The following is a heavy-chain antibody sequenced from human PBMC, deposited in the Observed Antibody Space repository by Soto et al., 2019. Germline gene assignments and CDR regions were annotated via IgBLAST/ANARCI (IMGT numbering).Heavy chain of an antibody. V-gene: IGHV1-69*02. J-gene: IGHJ6*02. CDR1: GGTFSNYT. CDR2: IIPILNIA. Sequence: QVHLVQSGAEVKKPGSSVKVSCKASGGTFSNYTINWVRQAPGQGLEWMGRIIPILNIANYAQNFQGRVTITAAKSTSTAYMALSSLRSDDTAIYSCARRPHGMDVWGQGTTVTVSS. CDR3: ARRPHGMDV. D-gene: IGHD6-6*01.